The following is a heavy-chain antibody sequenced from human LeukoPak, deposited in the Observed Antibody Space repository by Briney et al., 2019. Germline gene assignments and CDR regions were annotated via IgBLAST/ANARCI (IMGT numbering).Heavy chain of an antibody. V-gene: IGHV5-51*01. CDR1: GSSFTSYW. D-gene: IGHD2-21*01. J-gene: IGHJ3*02. Sequence: GEPLKISGKGSGSSFTSYWIGGVRQIPGKGLKWMGIIFPGDSDTRYSPSFQGQVTISADKSISTAYLQWSSLEASDTAMYYCARITSGEGGHDAFDIWGQGTMVTVSS. CDR3: ARITSGEGGHDAFDI. CDR2: IFPGDSDT.